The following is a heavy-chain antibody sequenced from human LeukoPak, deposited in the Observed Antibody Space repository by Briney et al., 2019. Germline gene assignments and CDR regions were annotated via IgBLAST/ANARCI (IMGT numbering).Heavy chain of an antibody. CDR2: ISGSGGST. CDR3: ARDPAASTTGFDY. CDR1: GFTFSSYA. Sequence: GGSLRLSCAASGFTFSSYAMSWVRQAPGKGLEWVSAISGSGGSTYYADSVKGRFTISRDNSKNTLYLQMNSLRAEDTAVYYCARDPAASTTGFDYWGQGTLVTVSS. J-gene: IGHJ4*02. V-gene: IGHV3-23*01. D-gene: IGHD1-1*01.